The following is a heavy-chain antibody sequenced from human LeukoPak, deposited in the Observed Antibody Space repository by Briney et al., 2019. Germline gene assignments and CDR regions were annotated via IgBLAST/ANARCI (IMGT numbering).Heavy chain of an antibody. CDR3: ARRAGGYSHPYDY. Sequence: GGSLRLSCAASGFTFRIHGMDWVRQAPGKGLEWVSGITPGGDRTYYADSVKGRFTISRDNSKNTVYLQMNNLRAEDTAVYYCARRAGGYSHPYDYWGQGILVTVSS. CDR1: GFTFRIHG. V-gene: IGHV3-23*01. D-gene: IGHD4-23*01. CDR2: ITPGGDRT. J-gene: IGHJ4*02.